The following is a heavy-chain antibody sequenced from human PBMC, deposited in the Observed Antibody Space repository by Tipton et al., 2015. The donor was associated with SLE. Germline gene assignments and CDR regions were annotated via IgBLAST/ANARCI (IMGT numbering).Heavy chain of an antibody. CDR1: GVSISTSRYY. D-gene: IGHD6-19*01. Sequence: TLSLTCSVSGVSISTSRYYWGWIRQSPGQGLEWVGSLYAGGSTYFNPSLKSRVTMSVDTSKNQFSLKLSSVTAADTAVYYCARHTSGFDYWGQGTLVTVSS. V-gene: IGHV4-39*07. CDR2: LYAGGST. CDR3: ARHTSGFDY. J-gene: IGHJ4*02.